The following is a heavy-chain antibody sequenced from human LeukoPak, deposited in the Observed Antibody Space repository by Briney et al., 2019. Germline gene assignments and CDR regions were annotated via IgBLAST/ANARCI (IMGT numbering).Heavy chain of an antibody. V-gene: IGHV1-18*01. CDR3: AREMRYCNGGSCSTPLGGMDV. J-gene: IGHJ6*02. Sequence: ASVKVSCKASGYTFTRYGFSWVRQAPGQGLEWMGWVSAYNGNTNFARRLQGRVTMTTDTSTSTGYRELRSLRSDDTAVYYCAREMRYCNGGSCSTPLGGMDVWGQGTTVTVSS. CDR2: VSAYNGNT. D-gene: IGHD2-15*01. CDR1: GYTFTRYG.